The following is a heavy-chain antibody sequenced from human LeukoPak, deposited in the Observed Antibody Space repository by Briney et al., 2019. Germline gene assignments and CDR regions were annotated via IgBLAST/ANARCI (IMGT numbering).Heavy chain of an antibody. V-gene: IGHV3-7*01. CDR2: IKQDGSNV. Sequence: GGSLRLSCAASGSTFSAYWMTWVRQAPGKGLEWVANIKQDGSNVEYLDSVKGRFTISRDNAKSSLYLQVNTLRVEDTAVYYCVAGSGWLGETWGRGTLVTVSS. CDR1: GSTFSAYW. D-gene: IGHD6-19*01. CDR3: VAGSGWLGET. J-gene: IGHJ5*02.